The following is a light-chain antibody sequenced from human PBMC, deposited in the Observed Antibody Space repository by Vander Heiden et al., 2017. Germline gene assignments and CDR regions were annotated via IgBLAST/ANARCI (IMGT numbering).Light chain of an antibody. J-gene: IGKJ4*01. V-gene: IGKV2-28*01. CDR1: QSLLHGNGYNF. Sequence: DIVMTQSPRSLPVTPGEPASISCRSSQSLLHGNGYNFLEWYLQKPGQSPHLLIYLGSNRASGVPDRFNGSGSGTDFTLKISRVEAEDVGVYYCMQALQTPLTFGGGTKMEI. CDR3: MQALQTPLT. CDR2: LGS.